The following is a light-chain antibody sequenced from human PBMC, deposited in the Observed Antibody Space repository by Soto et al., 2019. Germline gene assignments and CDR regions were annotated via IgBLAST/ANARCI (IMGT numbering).Light chain of an antibody. CDR1: SSDVGAYNY. CDR2: DVS. CDR3: CSYAGTYPYV. J-gene: IGLJ1*01. V-gene: IGLV2-11*01. Sequence: QSVLTQPRSVSGSPGQSVTISCTGTSSDVGAYNYVSWYQQHPGKAPKFMIYDVSKRPSGVPDRFSGSKSGNTASLTISGLQADDEADYYCCSYAGTYPYVFGTGTKVTVL.